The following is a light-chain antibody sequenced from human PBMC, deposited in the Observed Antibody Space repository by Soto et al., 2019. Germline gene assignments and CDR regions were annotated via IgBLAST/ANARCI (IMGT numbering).Light chain of an antibody. CDR1: SGSVSTNNY. J-gene: IGLJ3*02. CDR2: RTN. CDR3: VLYMGRGIWV. Sequence: QTVVTQEPSFSVSPEGTVTLTCALSSGSVSTNNYPSWCQQTPGQPPRTLIFRTNTRSSGVPDRFSGSILGSKAALTITGAQADDESDYYCVLYMGRGIWVFGGGTKLTVL. V-gene: IGLV8-61*01.